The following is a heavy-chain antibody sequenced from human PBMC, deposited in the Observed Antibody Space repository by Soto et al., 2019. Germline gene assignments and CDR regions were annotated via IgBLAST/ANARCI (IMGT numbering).Heavy chain of an antibody. V-gene: IGHV2-5*02. D-gene: IGHD1-26*01. CDR1: GFSLTNSGVG. CDR3: AHRVTSPAPWEVGWFDP. J-gene: IGHJ5*02. CDR2: IYWDNDR. Sequence: QITLKESGPTLVEPTQTLTLTCSFSGFSLTNSGVGVGWFRQAPGKALECLGIIYWDNDRRYNPSLKTRLTITRDPSKNQVVLTMTYRDPVDTGTFYCAHRVTSPAPWEVGWFDPGGQGTPVTVS.